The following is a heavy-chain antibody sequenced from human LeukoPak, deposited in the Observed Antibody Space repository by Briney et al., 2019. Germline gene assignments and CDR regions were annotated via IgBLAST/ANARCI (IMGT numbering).Heavy chain of an antibody. Sequence: GASVKVSCKASGCTFIDYNIHWVRQAPGQGLEWVGWIDPDTGGTNYAQKFQGRVTLTRDTSISTAYMELSRLRSDDTAVYFCVRGVYGGDVWGKGTSVTISS. J-gene: IGHJ6*04. CDR3: VRGVYGGDV. CDR2: IDPDTGGT. D-gene: IGHD5/OR15-5a*01. V-gene: IGHV1-2*02. CDR1: GCTFIDYN.